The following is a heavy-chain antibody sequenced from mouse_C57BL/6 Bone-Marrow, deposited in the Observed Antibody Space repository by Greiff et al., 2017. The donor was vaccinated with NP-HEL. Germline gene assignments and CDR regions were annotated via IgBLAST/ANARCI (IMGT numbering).Heavy chain of an antibody. Sequence: QVQLQQSGAELARPGASVKLSCKASGYTFTSYGISWVKQRTGQGLEWIGEIYPRSGNTYYNEKFKGKATLTADKSSSTAYMELRSLTSEDSAVYFCARRRLYYGSSYAMDYWGQGTSVTVSS. V-gene: IGHV1-81*01. D-gene: IGHD1-1*01. CDR2: IYPRSGNT. CDR3: ARRRLYYGSSYAMDY. CDR1: GYTFTSYG. J-gene: IGHJ4*01.